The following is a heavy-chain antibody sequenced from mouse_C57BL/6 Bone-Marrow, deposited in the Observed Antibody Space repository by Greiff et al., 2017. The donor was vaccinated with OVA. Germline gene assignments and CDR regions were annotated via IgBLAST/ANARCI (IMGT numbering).Heavy chain of an antibody. Sequence: QVQLQQSGPELVKPGASVKISCKASGYAFSSSWMNWVKQRPGQGLEWIGRIYPGDGDTNYNGKFKGKATLTADKSSSTAYMQLSSLTSEDSAVYFCARSLRRDGYYFDYWGQGTTLTVSS. V-gene: IGHV1-82*01. CDR2: IYPGDGDT. J-gene: IGHJ2*01. CDR3: ARSLRRDGYYFDY. CDR1: GYAFSSSW. D-gene: IGHD1-1*01.